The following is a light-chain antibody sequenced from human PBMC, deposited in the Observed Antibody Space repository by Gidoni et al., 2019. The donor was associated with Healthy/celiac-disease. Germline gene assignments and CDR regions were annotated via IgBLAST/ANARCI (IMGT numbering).Light chain of an antibody. CDR1: QGISSY. J-gene: IGKJ3*01. CDR2: AAS. V-gene: IGKV1-8*01. Sequence: AIRMTQSPSSFSASTGDRVTITCRASQGISSYLAWYQQKPGKAPKLLIYAASTLQSGVPSRFSGSVSGTDFTLTISCLQSEDFATYYCQQYYSYPRAFGPGTKVEIK. CDR3: QQYYSYPRA.